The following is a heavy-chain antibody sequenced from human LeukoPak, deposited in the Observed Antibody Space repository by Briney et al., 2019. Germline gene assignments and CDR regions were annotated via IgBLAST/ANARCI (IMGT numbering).Heavy chain of an antibody. CDR3: ASLVRGEYAFDI. J-gene: IGHJ3*02. D-gene: IGHD3-10*01. V-gene: IGHV4-39*01. CDR1: GGSISSSSYY. CDR2: IYYSGST. Sequence: SETLSLTRTVSGGSISSSSYYWGWIRQPPGKGLEWIGSIYYSGSTYYNPSLKSRVTISVDTSKNQFSLKLSSVTAADTAVYYCASLVRGEYAFDIWGQGTMVTVSS.